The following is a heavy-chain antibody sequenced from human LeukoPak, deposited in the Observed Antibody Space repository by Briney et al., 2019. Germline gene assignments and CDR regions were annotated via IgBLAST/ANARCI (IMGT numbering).Heavy chain of an antibody. CDR2: IYYSGST. CDR1: DGSISSGGYY. Sequence: SETLSLTCTVSDGSISSGGYYWSWIRQHPGKGLEWIGYIYYSGSTYYNPSLKSRVTISVDTSKNQFSLKLSSVTAADTAVYYCARVPYDSSGYLDYWGQGTLVTVSS. D-gene: IGHD3-22*01. CDR3: ARVPYDSSGYLDY. V-gene: IGHV4-31*03. J-gene: IGHJ4*02.